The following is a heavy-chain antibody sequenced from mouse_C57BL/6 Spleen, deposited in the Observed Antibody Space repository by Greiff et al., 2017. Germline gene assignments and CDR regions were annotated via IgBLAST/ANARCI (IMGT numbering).Heavy chain of an antibody. CDR2: ISYSGST. CDR1: GYSITSGYD. CDR3: ARDLNYSNYWYFDV. V-gene: IGHV3-1*01. J-gene: IGHJ1*03. D-gene: IGHD2-5*01. Sequence: EVQGVESGPGMVKPSQSLSLTCTVTGYSITSGYDWHWIRHFPGNKLEWMGYISYSGSTNYNPSLKSRISITHDTSKNHFFLKLNSVTTEDTATYYCARDLNYSNYWYFDVWGTGTTVTVSS.